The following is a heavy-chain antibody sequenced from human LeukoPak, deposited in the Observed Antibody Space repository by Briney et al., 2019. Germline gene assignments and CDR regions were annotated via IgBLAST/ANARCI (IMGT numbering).Heavy chain of an antibody. CDR2: IWYDGSNK. V-gene: IGHV3-33*01. Sequence: PGGSLRLSCAASGFTFSSYGMHWVRQAPGKGLEWVAVIWYDGSNKYYADSVKGRYTISRDNSKNTLYLQMNSLRAEDTAVYYCARDQGPWTSDDYREEDGMDVWGQGTTVTVSS. CDR1: GFTFSSYG. J-gene: IGHJ6*02. CDR3: ARDQGPWTSDDYREEDGMDV. D-gene: IGHD4-11*01.